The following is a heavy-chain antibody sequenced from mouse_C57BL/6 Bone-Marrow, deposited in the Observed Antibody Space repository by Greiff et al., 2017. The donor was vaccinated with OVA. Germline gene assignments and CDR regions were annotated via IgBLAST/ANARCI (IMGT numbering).Heavy chain of an antibody. J-gene: IGHJ2*01. CDR1: YTFFRRVH. D-gene: IGHD3-3*01. Sequence: VQLQQSGPELARPWASVKISCQAFYTFFRRVHFAIRDTNYWRQWVKQRPGQGLEGIGAIYTGNGDTSYTQTFTGKATLTADKSSSTAYMQLGSLTSADSAVYYCACGGWDYWGQGTTLTVSS. CDR2: GQGLEGIG. V-gene: IGHV1-87*01. CDR3: SADSAVYYCACGGWDY.